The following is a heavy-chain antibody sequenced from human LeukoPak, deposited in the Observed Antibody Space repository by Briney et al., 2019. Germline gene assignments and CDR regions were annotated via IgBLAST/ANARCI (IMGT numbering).Heavy chain of an antibody. CDR3: ARGGSDYYDSSGYYS. CDR2: VTPIFGTT. Sequence: ASVKVSCKASGVTFRSSANSWVRQAPGQGLEWMGGVTPIFGTTNYALRFQGRVTITTDESTSTAYMELSSLRSEDTAVYYCARGGSDYYDSSGYYSWGQGTLVTVSS. CDR1: GVTFRSSA. J-gene: IGHJ1*01. V-gene: IGHV1-69*05. D-gene: IGHD3-22*01.